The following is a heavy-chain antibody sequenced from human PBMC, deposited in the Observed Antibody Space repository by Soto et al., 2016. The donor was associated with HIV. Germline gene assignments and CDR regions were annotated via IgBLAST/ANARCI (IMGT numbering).Heavy chain of an antibody. Sequence: EVQLLESGGGLVQPGGSLRLSCAASGFTFSSYAMSWVRQAPGKGLEWVSVISGSGGSTYYADSVKGRFTISRDNSKNTLYLQMNSLRAEDTAVYYCAKRGLLMSGYYYYYMDVWGKGTTVTVSS. CDR1: GFTFSSYA. V-gene: IGHV3-23*01. CDR3: AKRGLLMSGYYYYYMDV. J-gene: IGHJ6*03. D-gene: IGHD3-10*01. CDR2: ISGSGGST.